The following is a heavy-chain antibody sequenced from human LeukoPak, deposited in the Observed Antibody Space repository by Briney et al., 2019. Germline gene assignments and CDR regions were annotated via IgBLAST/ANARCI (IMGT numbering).Heavy chain of an antibody. CDR3: ASLVGVVPAAISYDAFDI. CDR1: GFTFSSYW. CDR2: INTDGSST. Sequence: PGGSLRLSCAASGFTFSSYWMHWVRQAPGKGLVWVSRINTDGSSTSYADSVKGRFTISRDNAKNTLYLQMNSLRAEDTAVYYCASLVGVVPAAISYDAFDIWGQGTMVTVSS. V-gene: IGHV3-74*01. J-gene: IGHJ3*02. D-gene: IGHD2-2*01.